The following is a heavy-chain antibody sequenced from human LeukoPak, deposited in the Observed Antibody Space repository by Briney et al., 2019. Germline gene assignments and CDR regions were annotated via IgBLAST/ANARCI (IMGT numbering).Heavy chain of an antibody. CDR3: ARVDREYYYDSSGYFDY. CDR1: RYTFSSYG. Sequence: ASVKVSCKASRYTFSSYGINWVRQATGQGLEWMGWMNPKSGNTGYAQKFQGRVTMTRDTAIRTAYMELSSLTSEDTAVYYCARVDREYYYDSSGYFDYWGQGTLVTVSS. D-gene: IGHD3-22*01. CDR2: MNPKSGNT. V-gene: IGHV1-8*02. J-gene: IGHJ4*02.